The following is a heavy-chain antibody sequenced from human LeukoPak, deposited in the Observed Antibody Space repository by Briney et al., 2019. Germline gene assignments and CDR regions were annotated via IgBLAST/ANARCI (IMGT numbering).Heavy chain of an antibody. CDR2: IHSSGTT. CDR1: GGSISTYY. J-gene: IGHJ4*02. D-gene: IGHD3-16*01. V-gene: IGHV4-4*07. CDR3: ARYDSRGSASTRFDY. Sequence: SETLSLTCTVPGGSISTYYWSWIRQPAGKGLEWIGRIHSSGTTHYNPSLRSRVTLSIDTSKNQFSLKLTSVTAADTAVYYCARYDSRGSASTRFDYWGQGILVTISS.